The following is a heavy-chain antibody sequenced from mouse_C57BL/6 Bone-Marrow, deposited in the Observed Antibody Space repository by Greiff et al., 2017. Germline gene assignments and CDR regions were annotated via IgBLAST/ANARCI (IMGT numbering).Heavy chain of an antibody. Sequence: VQLQQSGAELARPGASVKLSCKASGYTFTSYGISWVKQRTGQGLECIGEIYPRSGNTYYNEKFKGKATLTADKSSSTAYMELRSLTSEDSAVFFSARYDDYDRVAYWGQGTLVTVSA. D-gene: IGHD2-4*01. CDR3: ARYDDYDRVAY. CDR2: IYPRSGNT. J-gene: IGHJ3*01. V-gene: IGHV1-81*01. CDR1: GYTFTSYG.